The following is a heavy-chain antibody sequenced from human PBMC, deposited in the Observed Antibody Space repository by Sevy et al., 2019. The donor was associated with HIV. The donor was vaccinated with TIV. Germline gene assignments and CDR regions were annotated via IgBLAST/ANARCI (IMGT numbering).Heavy chain of an antibody. D-gene: IGHD3-22*01. V-gene: IGHV1-8*02. J-gene: IGHJ5*02. CDR1: GYTFTSYD. Sequence: ASVKVSCKASGYTFTSYDINWVRQATGQGLEWMGWMNPNTGNTGYAQKFQGRVTMTRETSTSTAYMELRNLRSDETAIYYCTRVRALNYYDTSVSMEYNWFDPWGQGTLVTVSS. CDR3: TRVRALNYYDTSVSMEYNWFDP. CDR2: MNPNTGNT.